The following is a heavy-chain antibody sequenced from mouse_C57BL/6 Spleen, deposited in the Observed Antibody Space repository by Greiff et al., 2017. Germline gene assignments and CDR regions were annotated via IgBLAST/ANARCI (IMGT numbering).Heavy chain of an antibody. CDR2: IDPSDSET. CDR1: GYTFTSYW. V-gene: IGHV1-52*01. D-gene: IGHD1-1*01. Sequence: QVQLQQPGAELVRPGSSVKLSCKASGYTFTSYWMHWVKQRPIQGLEWIGNIDPSDSETHYTQKFKDKATLTVDKSSSPAYMQLSSLTSEDSAVYYCARESYYGSIEWYFDVWGTGTTVTVSS. J-gene: IGHJ1*03. CDR3: ARESYYGSIEWYFDV.